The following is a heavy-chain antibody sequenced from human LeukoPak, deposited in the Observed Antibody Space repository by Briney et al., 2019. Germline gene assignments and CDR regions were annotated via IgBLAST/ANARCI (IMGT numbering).Heavy chain of an antibody. J-gene: IGHJ6*02. CDR2: ISNSGST. V-gene: IGHV4-59*01. D-gene: IGHD2-15*01. CDR3: AKEREYCSSGSCHYDLDV. CDR1: GGSISSYY. Sequence: SETLSLTCTVSGGSISSYYWSWIRQPPGEGLEWIGYISNSGSTNYNPSLKSRVTISVDTSKNQFSLKLSSVTAADTAVYYCAKEREYCSSGSCHYDLDVWGQGTTVTVSS.